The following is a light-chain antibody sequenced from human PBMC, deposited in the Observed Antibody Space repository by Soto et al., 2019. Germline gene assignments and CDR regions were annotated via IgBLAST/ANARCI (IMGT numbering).Light chain of an antibody. CDR1: QSVSSNY. J-gene: IGKJ1*01. CDR3: QPDASSYLCP. Sequence: EIVLNQSPGTVCLSPGERATLSCRASQSVSSNYLAWYQQKPGLAPRLLIYDASTRATGIPDRFSGSGSGTEFTLTISRLEPEDFAVYYCQPDASSYLCPFGQGTKVDI. V-gene: IGKV3D-20*01. CDR2: DAS.